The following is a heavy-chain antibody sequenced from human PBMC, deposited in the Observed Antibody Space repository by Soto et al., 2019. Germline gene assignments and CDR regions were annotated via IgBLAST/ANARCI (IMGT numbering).Heavy chain of an antibody. D-gene: IGHD5-12*01. CDR2: ITASGDTT. CDR1: GFVFSKYA. V-gene: IGHV3-23*01. J-gene: IGHJ4*02. CDR3: VRGIYPSSAGGPFDL. Sequence: EVQLLESGGGLVQSGGSLTVSCTASGFVFSKYAVTWVRQAPGRGLEWVSAITASGDTTYYADSVKGRFTISRDNSRDHLFLPMTSLRADDTARYFCVRGIYPSSAGGPFDLWGQGTLVTVSS.